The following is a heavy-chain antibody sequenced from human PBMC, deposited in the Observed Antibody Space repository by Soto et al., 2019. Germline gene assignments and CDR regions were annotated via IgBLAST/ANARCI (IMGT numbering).Heavy chain of an antibody. Sequence: PSETLSLTCAVSGGSISSGGYSWSWIRQPPGKGLEWIGYIYYSGSTNYNPSLKSRVTISVDTSKNQFSLKLSSVTAADTAVYYCARGGWSIAVAVPYYFDYWGQGTLVTVSS. CDR1: GGSISSGGYS. V-gene: IGHV4-61*08. CDR3: ARGGWSIAVAVPYYFDY. D-gene: IGHD6-19*01. CDR2: IYYSGST. J-gene: IGHJ4*02.